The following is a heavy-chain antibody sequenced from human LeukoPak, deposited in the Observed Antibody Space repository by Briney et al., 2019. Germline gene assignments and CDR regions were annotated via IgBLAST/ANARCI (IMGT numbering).Heavy chain of an antibody. Sequence: PGGSLRLSCAASGFTFSSYSMNWVRQAPGKELEWVSSISSSSSYIYYADSVKGRFTISRDNAKNSLYLQMNSLRAEDTAVYYCARDQHGYFDYWGQGTLVTVSS. J-gene: IGHJ4*02. V-gene: IGHV3-21*01. CDR1: GFTFSSYS. CDR3: ARDQHGYFDY. CDR2: ISSSSSYI.